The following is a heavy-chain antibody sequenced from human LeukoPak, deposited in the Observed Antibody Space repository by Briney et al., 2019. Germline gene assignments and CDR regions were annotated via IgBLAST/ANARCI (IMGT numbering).Heavy chain of an antibody. Sequence: PPGGSLRLFCAASGFTFDAYAMHWVRQAPGKGLEWVSGISWNSGSRGNADSVKGRFTISADNAKNSLYLQMNSRRAEDTALYYCAKDKLRAIAAAGWFDPGDQGTLVTVSS. CDR1: GFTFDAYA. CDR2: ISWNSGSR. V-gene: IGHV3-9*01. D-gene: IGHD6-13*01. J-gene: IGHJ5*02. CDR3: AKDKLRAIAAAGWFDP.